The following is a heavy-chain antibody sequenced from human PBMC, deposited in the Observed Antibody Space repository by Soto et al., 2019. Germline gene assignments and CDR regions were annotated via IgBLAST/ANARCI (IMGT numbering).Heavy chain of an antibody. V-gene: IGHV3-23*01. CDR3: ARRGRTLPHYSYYMDV. CDR2: ISNSGSNR. CDR1: GFTFSNYV. Sequence: EVQLLQYGGGLVQPGGSLRLSCTASGFTFSNYVMSWVRQAPGTGLQWVSSISNSGSNRYYAESVKGRVTISRDNSNTTLYLQMNSLRAEDTAIYYCARRGRTLPHYSYYMDVWGKGTTVAVSS. J-gene: IGHJ6*03.